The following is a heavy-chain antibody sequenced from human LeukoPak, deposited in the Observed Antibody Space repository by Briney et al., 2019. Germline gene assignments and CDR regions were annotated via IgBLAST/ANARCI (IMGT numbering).Heavy chain of an antibody. CDR1: GFTFGSYG. V-gene: IGHV3-33*01. CDR2: IWYDGSNK. Sequence: GGSLRLSCAASGFTFGSYGMHWVRQAPGKGLEWVAVIWYDGSNKYYADSVKGRFTISIDNSKNTLYLQMNSLRAEDTAVYHCVREGLGYSGVDSFDYWGQGTLVTVSS. D-gene: IGHD6-13*01. CDR3: VREGLGYSGVDSFDY. J-gene: IGHJ4*02.